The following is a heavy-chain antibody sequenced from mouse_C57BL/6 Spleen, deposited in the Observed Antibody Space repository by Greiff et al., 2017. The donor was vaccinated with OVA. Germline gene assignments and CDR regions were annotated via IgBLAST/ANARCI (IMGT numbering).Heavy chain of an antibody. J-gene: IGHJ4*01. Sequence: VKLMESGAELVRPGASVTLSCKASGYTFTDYEMHWVKQTPVHGLEWIGAIAPETGGTAYNQKFKGKAILTADKSSSTAYMELRSLTSEDSAVYYCRRELPRGYYAMDYWGKGTSVTVSS. CDR1: GYTFTDYE. CDR3: RRELPRGYYAMDY. V-gene: IGHV1-15*01. D-gene: IGHD5-5*01. CDR2: IAPETGGT.